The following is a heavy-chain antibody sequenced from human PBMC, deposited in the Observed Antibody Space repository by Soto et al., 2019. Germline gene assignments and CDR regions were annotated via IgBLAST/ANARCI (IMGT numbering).Heavy chain of an antibody. CDR2: STSDGGST. Sequence: GGSLRLSCSASGFAFSSYDMHWVRLAPGKGLEYVSASTSDGGSTNFADSVKGRFTISKDNSKNTLYLQMNSLRPEDTAVYYCAKSPNFYCSSPNCYKYYFDHWGQGTRVTVSS. CDR1: GFAFSSYD. CDR3: AKSPNFYCSSPNCYKYYFDH. J-gene: IGHJ4*02. V-gene: IGHV3-64*04. D-gene: IGHD2-2*02.